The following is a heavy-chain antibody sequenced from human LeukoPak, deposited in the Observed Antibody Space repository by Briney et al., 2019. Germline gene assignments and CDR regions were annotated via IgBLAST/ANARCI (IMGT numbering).Heavy chain of an antibody. Sequence: PSETLSLTCTVSGGSISSGSYYWSWIRQPAGEGLEWIGRIYTSGSTNYHPSLKSRVTISVDTSKTQFSLKLSSVPAADTAVYYCARAPPGAGVFYWYFDLWGRGTLVTVSS. CDR1: GGSISSGSYY. J-gene: IGHJ2*01. CDR3: ARAPPGAGVFYWYFDL. D-gene: IGHD5/OR15-5a*01. CDR2: IYTSGST. V-gene: IGHV4-61*02.